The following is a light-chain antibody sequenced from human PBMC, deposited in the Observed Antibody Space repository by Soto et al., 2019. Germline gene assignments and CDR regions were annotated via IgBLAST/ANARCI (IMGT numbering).Light chain of an antibody. CDR3: QQYHNSHRT. Sequence: EIVLTQSPGTLSLSPGERATLSCRASQSVSSGLLAWYQQKPGQAPRLLIYGASSRATGIPDRFSGSGSGTDFTLTISRLEPEDFAVYYCQQYHNSHRTFGQGTKVDIK. CDR1: QSVSSGL. J-gene: IGKJ1*01. V-gene: IGKV3-20*01. CDR2: GAS.